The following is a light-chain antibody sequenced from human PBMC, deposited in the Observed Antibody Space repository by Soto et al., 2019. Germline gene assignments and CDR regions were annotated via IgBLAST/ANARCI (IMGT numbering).Light chain of an antibody. V-gene: IGKV3-20*01. Sequence: DSVLTQFPDTLSLSPGERATLSCRASQTVNRNYLAWYQQKLGQAPRLLIHGASNRATGIPDRFSASGSGTDFTLTISRLEPEDFAVYYCQQYGRTFGQGTKVDIK. CDR2: GAS. CDR1: QTVNRNY. CDR3: QQYGRT. J-gene: IGKJ1*01.